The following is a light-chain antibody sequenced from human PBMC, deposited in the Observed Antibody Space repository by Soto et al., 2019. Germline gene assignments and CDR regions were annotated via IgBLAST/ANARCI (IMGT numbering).Light chain of an antibody. V-gene: IGKV3-20*01. J-gene: IGKJ1*01. CDR2: GAS. CDR3: QQYGNSRT. Sequence: EIVLTQSPGTLSLSPGERATLSCRASQSVSSNYLAWYQQKLGQAPRLLIYGASTRATGIPDRFSGSGSGTDLTLTISRLEPEDFAVYYCQQYGNSRTFGQGTKVDI. CDR1: QSVSSNY.